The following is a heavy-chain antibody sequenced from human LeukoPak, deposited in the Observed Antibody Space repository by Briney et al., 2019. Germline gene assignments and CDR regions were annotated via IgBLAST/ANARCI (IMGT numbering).Heavy chain of an antibody. CDR3: ARVDFDWFFDY. V-gene: IGHV4-59*12. Sequence: SETLSLTCTVSGGSISSYYWSWIRQPPGKGLEWIGYIYYSGSTNYNPSLKSRVTISVDTSKNQFSLKLSSVTATDTAVYYCARVDFDWFFDYWGQGTLVTVSS. J-gene: IGHJ4*02. CDR2: IYYSGST. D-gene: IGHD3-9*01. CDR1: GGSISSYY.